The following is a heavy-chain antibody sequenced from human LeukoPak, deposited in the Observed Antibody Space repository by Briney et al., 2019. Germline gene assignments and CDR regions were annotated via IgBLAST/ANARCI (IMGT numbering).Heavy chain of an antibody. CDR1: GFTFSSYG. CDR2: ISGSGGST. J-gene: IGHJ6*02. CDR3: AKGLDIVVPYYAMDV. V-gene: IGHV3-23*01. D-gene: IGHD2-2*01. Sequence: PGRSLRLSCAASGFTFSSYGMHWVRQAPGKGLEWVSAISGSGGSTYYADSVKGRFTISRDNSKNTLYLQMNSLRAEDTAVYYCAKGLDIVVPYYAMDVWGQGTTVTVSS.